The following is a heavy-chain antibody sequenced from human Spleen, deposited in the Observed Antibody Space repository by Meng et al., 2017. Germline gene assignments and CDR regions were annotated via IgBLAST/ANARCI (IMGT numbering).Heavy chain of an antibody. V-gene: IGHV3-23*01. CDR3: ARDQGEDYAVHYYGMDV. D-gene: IGHD3-16*01. Sequence: GESLKISCAASGFTFSSYAMSWVRQAPGKGLEWVSAISGSGGSTYYADSVKGRFTISRDNSKNTVFLQINSLRVEDTAVYYCARDQGEDYAVHYYGMDVWGQGTTVTVSS. CDR2: ISGSGGST. J-gene: IGHJ6*02. CDR1: GFTFSSYA.